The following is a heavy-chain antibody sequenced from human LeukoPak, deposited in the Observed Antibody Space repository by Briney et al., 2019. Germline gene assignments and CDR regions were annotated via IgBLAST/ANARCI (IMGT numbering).Heavy chain of an antibody. CDR1: GGSISSSRYY. CDR2: IYYSGST. CDR3: ARQLSGSYGY. V-gene: IGHV4-39*01. J-gene: IGHJ4*02. Sequence: SETLSLTCTVSGGSISSSRYYWGWIRQPPGKGLEWIGSIYYSGSTYYNPSLKSRVTISVDTSKNQFSLKLSSVTAADTAVYYCARQLSGSYGYWGQGALVTVSS. D-gene: IGHD1-26*01.